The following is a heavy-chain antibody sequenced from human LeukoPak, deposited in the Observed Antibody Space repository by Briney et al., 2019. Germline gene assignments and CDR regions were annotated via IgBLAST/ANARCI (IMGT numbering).Heavy chain of an antibody. V-gene: IGHV1-2*02. CDR3: AREFDIVVVPAAIVAFDI. Sequence: ASVKVSCKASGYTFTGYYMHWVRQAPGQGLEWVGWINPNSGGTNYEQKFQGRVTMTRDTSISTAYMELSRLRSDDTAAYYCAREFDIVVVPAAIVAFDIWGQGTMVTVSS. J-gene: IGHJ3*02. CDR2: INPNSGGT. D-gene: IGHD2-2*01. CDR1: GYTFTGYY.